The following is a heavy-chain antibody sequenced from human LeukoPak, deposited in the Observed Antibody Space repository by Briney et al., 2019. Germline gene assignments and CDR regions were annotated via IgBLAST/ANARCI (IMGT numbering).Heavy chain of an antibody. CDR3: ARLQWLSTPFFDY. D-gene: IGHD6-19*01. CDR1: GASISSGSYY. J-gene: IGHJ4*02. CDR2: VYTSGST. V-gene: IGHV4-61*02. Sequence: PSQTLSLTCTVSGASISSGSYYWSWIRQPAGKGLEWIGRVYTSGSTNYNPSLKSRVNISLDTPKNQFSLKLISVTAADTAVYFCARLQWLSTPFFDYWGQETLVTVSS.